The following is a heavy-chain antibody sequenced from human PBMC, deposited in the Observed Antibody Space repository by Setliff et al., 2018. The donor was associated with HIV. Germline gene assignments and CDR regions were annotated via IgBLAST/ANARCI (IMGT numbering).Heavy chain of an antibody. CDR2: INHSGST. J-gene: IGHJ4*02. CDR3: ATLKMATIYRDFDY. CDR1: GGSFSGYY. Sequence: PSETLSLTCAVFGGSFSGYYWSWIRQPPGKGLEWIGEINHSGSTDHNPSLKSRVSISVDTSKNQFSLKLSSVTAADTAVYYCATLKMATIYRDFDYWGQGTLVTVSS. D-gene: IGHD5-12*01. V-gene: IGHV4-34*01.